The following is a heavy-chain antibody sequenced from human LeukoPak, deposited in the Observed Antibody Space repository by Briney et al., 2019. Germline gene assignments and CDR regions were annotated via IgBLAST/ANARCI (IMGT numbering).Heavy chain of an antibody. CDR2: INTNTGNP. CDR1: GYTFTSYA. Sequence: ASVKVSCKASGYTFTSYAMNWVRQAPGQGLEWMGWINTNTGNPTYAQGFTGRFVFSLDTSVSTAYLQISSLKAEDTAVYYCAILPSPVFRYFDWLPFDFDYWGQGTLVTVSS. CDR3: AILPSPVFRYFDWLPFDFDY. V-gene: IGHV7-4-1*02. J-gene: IGHJ4*02. D-gene: IGHD3-9*01.